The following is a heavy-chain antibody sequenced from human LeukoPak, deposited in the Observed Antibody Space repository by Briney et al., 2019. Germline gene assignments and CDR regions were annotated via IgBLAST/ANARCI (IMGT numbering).Heavy chain of an antibody. CDR1: GYTFISYY. V-gene: IGHV1-46*01. CDR2: INPSWGST. J-gene: IGHJ4*02. Sequence: ASVKVSCKASGYTFISYYMHWVRQAPGQGLEWMGIINPSWGSTSYAQKFQGRVTMTRDMSTSTVYMEVSSLRSEDTAVYYCARDREGYYDSSGYRDYWGQGTLVTVSS. CDR3: ARDREGYYDSSGYRDY. D-gene: IGHD3-22*01.